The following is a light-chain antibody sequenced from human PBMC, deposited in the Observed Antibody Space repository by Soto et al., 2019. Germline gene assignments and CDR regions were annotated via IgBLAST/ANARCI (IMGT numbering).Light chain of an antibody. V-gene: IGKV1-39*01. CDR1: QDIAIY. CDR2: AAS. J-gene: IGKJ4*01. CDR3: QQSYSTRLT. Sequence: IQLTQSPSSLSASVGDRVTITCRASQDIAIYLAWYQQKPGEAPKLLIYAASTLYGGVPSRFSGSGSGTDFTLTISSLQPEDFATYYCQQSYSTRLTFGGGTKVEIK.